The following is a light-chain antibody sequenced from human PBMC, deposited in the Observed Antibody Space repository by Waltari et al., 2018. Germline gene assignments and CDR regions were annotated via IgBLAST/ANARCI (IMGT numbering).Light chain of an antibody. CDR1: STDLGSSTL. Sequence: QSALTQPASVSGSPGQSITIPCTGSSTDLGSSTLASCYQHPPDKPPKLLIYGGTERPSGISHRFSGSKSGNTASLTISTLQAEDEADYYCFSYADGRSLVFGGGTKLTVL. CDR3: FSYADGRSLV. CDR2: GGT. J-gene: IGLJ2*01. V-gene: IGLV2-23*01.